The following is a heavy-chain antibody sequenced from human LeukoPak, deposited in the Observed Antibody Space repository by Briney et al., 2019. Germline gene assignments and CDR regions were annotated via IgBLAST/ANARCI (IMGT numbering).Heavy chain of an antibody. D-gene: IGHD3-10*01. Sequence: SETLSLTCTVSGGSISSYYWSWIRQPPGKGLEWIGYIYYSGSTNYNPSLKSRVTISVDRSKNQFSLKLSSVTAADTAVYYCARDGGYYGSGTFDYWGQGTLVTVSS. CDR1: GGSISSYY. CDR3: ARDGGYYGSGTFDY. V-gene: IGHV4-59*12. J-gene: IGHJ4*02. CDR2: IYYSGST.